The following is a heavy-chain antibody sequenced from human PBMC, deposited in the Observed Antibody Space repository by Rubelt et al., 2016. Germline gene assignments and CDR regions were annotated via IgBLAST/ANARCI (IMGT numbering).Heavy chain of an antibody. CDR3: ASEGRAGFYGGFEY. Sequence: QVQVVQSGPELKTPGASVKVSCKVSGHSFTSHGVNWVRQAPGQGLEWMGWINTDTGDPTYAQGFTGRFVLSSDPSAGSAFLQISSLKEEDSAMYYCASEGRAGFYGGFEYWGQGTLLTVSS. J-gene: IGHJ4*02. V-gene: IGHV7-4-1*02. D-gene: IGHD4-17*01. CDR2: INTDTGDP. CDR1: GHSFTSHG.